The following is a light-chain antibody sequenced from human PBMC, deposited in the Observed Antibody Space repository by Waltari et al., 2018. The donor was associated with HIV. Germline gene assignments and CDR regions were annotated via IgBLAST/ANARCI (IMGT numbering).Light chain of an antibody. V-gene: IGLV1-44*01. CDR2: SNS. CDR3: AAWDDSLNGVV. CDR1: SSHIGSNT. J-gene: IGLJ2*01. Sequence: QSVLTQPPSASGTPGQRVTISCSGSSSHIGSNTVTWYQQLPGTAPKLLIYSNSQRPSGVPDRFSGSKSGTSASLAISGLQSEDEADYYCAAWDDSLNGVVFGGGTKLTVL.